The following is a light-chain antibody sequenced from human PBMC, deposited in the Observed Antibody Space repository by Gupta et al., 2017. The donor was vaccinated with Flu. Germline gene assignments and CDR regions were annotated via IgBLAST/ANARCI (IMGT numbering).Light chain of an antibody. CDR2: DDS. CDR1: NIGSIS. Sequence: SVLTQPLSVSVAPGPTARLTCGGNNIGSISVHWYQHKPGQAPVLFVYDDSDRRTAIPERFSGSNSETTAAMTTSRVAAGDEADYYCQVGDTNTDNPVFGGGTKLTVL. J-gene: IGLJ3*02. CDR3: QVGDTNTDNPV. V-gene: IGLV3-21*02.